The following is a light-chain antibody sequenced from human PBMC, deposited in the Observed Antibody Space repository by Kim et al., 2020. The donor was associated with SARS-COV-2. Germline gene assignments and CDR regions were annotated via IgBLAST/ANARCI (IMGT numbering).Light chain of an antibody. V-gene: IGKV2-28*01. CDR1: QSLLQSNGYNY. Sequence: DIVMTQSPLSLPVTPGEPASISCRSSQSLLQSNGYNYLDWYLQKPGQSPQLLIYLGSNRASEVPDRFSGSGSGADFTLKISRVEAEDVGVYYCMQALQTPYTFGQGTKLEI. CDR3: MQALQTPYT. J-gene: IGKJ2*01. CDR2: LGS.